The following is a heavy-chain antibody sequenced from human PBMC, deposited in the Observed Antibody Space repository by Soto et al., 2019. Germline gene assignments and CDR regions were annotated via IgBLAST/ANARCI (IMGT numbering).Heavy chain of an antibody. Sequence: GGSLRLSCAASGFTFSSYAMSWVRQAPGKGLEWVSTIYNDGGGTYYAGPVKGRFTISRDNSKDTLYLQMNSLRAEDTAVYYCARGVGYQLLGSGLWGKGTTVTVSS. J-gene: IGHJ6*04. V-gene: IGHV3-23*01. CDR1: GFTFSSYA. D-gene: IGHD2-2*01. CDR3: ARGVGYQLLGSGL. CDR2: IYNDGGGT.